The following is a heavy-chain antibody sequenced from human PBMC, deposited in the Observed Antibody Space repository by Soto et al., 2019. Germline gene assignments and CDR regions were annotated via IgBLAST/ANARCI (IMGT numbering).Heavy chain of an antibody. D-gene: IGHD1-1*01. CDR3: AREDDGDY. CDR1: RGTFNTYT. V-gene: IGHV1-69*08. CDR2: IIPLHGVA. J-gene: IGHJ4*02. Sequence: QVQLVQSGAEVRKPGSSVTVSCKASRGTFNTYTICWVRQAPGQGLEWMGRIIPLHGVADYAQKLQGRVTMTADMSTSTAYMELSSLTSEDTAVYYCAREDDGDYWGQGTLVTVSS.